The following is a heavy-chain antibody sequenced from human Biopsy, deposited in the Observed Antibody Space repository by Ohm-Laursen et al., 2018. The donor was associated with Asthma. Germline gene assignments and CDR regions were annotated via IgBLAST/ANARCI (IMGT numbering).Heavy chain of an antibody. CDR3: AKDVFPGWELRRGPDY. CDR2: ISFDGSNK. J-gene: IGHJ4*02. D-gene: IGHD1-26*01. Sequence: SLRLSCAAAGYTFSNYRMHWVRQAPGKGLDWGAVISFDGSNKNYTDSVKGRFTISRDNSRNTLHLQMNSLRAEDTAVYYCAKDVFPGWELRRGPDYWGQGTLVTVSS. CDR1: GYTFSNYR. V-gene: IGHV3-30*18.